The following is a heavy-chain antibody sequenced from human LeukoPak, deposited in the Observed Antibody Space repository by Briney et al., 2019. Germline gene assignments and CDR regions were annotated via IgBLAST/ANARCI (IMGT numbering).Heavy chain of an antibody. CDR1: GGSISSYY. J-gene: IGHJ4*02. Sequence: PSETLSLTCTVSGGSISSYYWGWTRQPPGKGLEWIGSIYYSGSTYYNPSLKSRVTISVDTSKNQFSLKLSSVTAADTAVYYCARLAVAGGGYFDYWGRGALVTVSS. V-gene: IGHV4-39*01. CDR3: ARLAVAGGGYFDY. D-gene: IGHD6-19*01. CDR2: IYYSGST.